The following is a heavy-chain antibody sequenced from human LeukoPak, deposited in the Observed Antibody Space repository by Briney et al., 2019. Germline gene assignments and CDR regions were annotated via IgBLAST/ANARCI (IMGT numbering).Heavy chain of an antibody. CDR2: INQDGRQK. J-gene: IGHJ6*03. CDR1: GFTFNEYW. V-gene: IGHV3-7*01. D-gene: IGHD3-3*01. CDR3: AKDGDNFWSGSPYYMDV. Sequence: PGGSLRLSCVASGFTFNEYWMNWVRQVPGKGLEWVASINQDGRQKYHADSVKGRFTISRDNSKNTLSLQMNSLRAEDTAVYYCAKDGDNFWSGSPYYMDVWGKGTTVTVSS.